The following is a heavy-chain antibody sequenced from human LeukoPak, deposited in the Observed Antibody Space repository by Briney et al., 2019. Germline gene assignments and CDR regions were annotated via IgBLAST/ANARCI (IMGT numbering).Heavy chain of an antibody. D-gene: IGHD3-16*02. CDR2: IIPIFGTA. J-gene: IGHJ4*02. V-gene: IGHV1-69*05. Sequence: SVKVSCKASGGTFSSYAISWVRQAPGQGLEWMGGIIPIFGTANYAQKFQGRVTITTDESTSTAYMELSSLRCEDTAVYYCARAAMGVTFGGVIDNWGQGTLVTVSS. CDR1: GGTFSSYA. CDR3: ARAAMGVTFGGVIDN.